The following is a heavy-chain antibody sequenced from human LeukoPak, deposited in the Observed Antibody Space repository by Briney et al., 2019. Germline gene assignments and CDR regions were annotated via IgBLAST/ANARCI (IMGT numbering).Heavy chain of an antibody. D-gene: IGHD6-13*01. CDR1: GGTFSSYA. J-gene: IGHJ6*03. CDR3: ARDDAVQQLDGYYYYYYMDV. Sequence: SVKVSCKASGGTFSSYAISWVRQAPGQGLEWMGGIIPIFGTANYAQKFQGRVTITTDESTSIAYMELSSLRSEDTAVYYCARDDAVQQLDGYYYYYYMDVWGKGTTVTVSS. V-gene: IGHV1-69*05. CDR2: IIPIFGTA.